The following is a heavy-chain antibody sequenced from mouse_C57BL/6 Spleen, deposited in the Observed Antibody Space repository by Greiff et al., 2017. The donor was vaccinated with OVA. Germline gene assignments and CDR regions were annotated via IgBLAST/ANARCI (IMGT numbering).Heavy chain of an antibody. J-gene: IGHJ3*01. CDR1: GYSITSGYY. V-gene: IGHV3-6*01. CDR3: ARGDYGNPFAY. Sequence: VQLKESGPGLVKPSQSLSLTCSVTGYSITSGYYWNWIRQPPGNKLEWMGYISYDGSNNYNPSLKNRIPITRDTSKNQLFLKLNSVTTEDTATYYCARGDYGNPFAYWGQGTLVTVSA. D-gene: IGHD2-1*01. CDR2: ISYDGSN.